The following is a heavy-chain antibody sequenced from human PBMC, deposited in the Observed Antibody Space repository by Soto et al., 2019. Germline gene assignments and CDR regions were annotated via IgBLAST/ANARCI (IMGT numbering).Heavy chain of an antibody. CDR1: GFTFSGYW. D-gene: IGHD2-15*01. CDR3: ARDGYCSGGRCYRRNDY. J-gene: IGHJ4*02. Sequence: EVQLVESGGGLVQPGGSLRLSCAASGFTFSGYWMTWARQAPGKGLEWVATIKDDGSEKFYVDSVKGRFTISRDKADNFLYLQMNALRAEDTAVYFCARDGYCSGGRCYRRNDYWGQGTLVIVSS. CDR2: IKDDGSEK. V-gene: IGHV3-7*01.